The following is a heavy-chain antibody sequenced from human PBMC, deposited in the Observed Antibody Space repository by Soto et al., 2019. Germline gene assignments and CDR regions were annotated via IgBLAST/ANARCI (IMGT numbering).Heavy chain of an antibody. V-gene: IGHV3-23*01. CDR1: GFTFSSYA. CDR2: ISGSGGST. J-gene: IGHJ4*01. CDR3: TKARGTGHSCYDTDY. D-gene: IGHD2-8*02. Sequence: GGSLRLSCAASGFTFSSYAMSWVRQAPGKGLEWVSAISGSGGSTYYADSVKGRFTISRDNSKNTVYLQMNSLRAEDTAAYYFTKARGTGHSCYDTDYWGHGTLVTVSS.